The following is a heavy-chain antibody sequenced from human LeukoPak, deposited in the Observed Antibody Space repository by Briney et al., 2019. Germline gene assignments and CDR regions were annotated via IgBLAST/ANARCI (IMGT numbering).Heavy chain of an antibody. D-gene: IGHD2-15*01. CDR1: GFTFSTYA. CDR2: LSGSGDNT. Sequence: GGSLRLSCAASGFTFSTYAMNWVRQAPGKGLEWVSGLSGSGDNTYYADSVKGRFTISRDNSKNTLFLQMNSLRAEDTAVYYCAKDIVVVVAATDTMAFDIWGQGTMVTVSS. CDR3: AKDIVVVVAATDTMAFDI. V-gene: IGHV3-23*01. J-gene: IGHJ3*02.